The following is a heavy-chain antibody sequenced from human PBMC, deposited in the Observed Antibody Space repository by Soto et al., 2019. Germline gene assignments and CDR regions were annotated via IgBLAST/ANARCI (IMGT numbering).Heavy chain of an antibody. CDR3: ARSVDIVATVNFDY. J-gene: IGHJ4*02. CDR1: GYTLTELS. CDR2: MNPNSGNT. D-gene: IGHD5-12*01. V-gene: IGHV1-8*01. Sequence: ASVKVSCKVSGYTLTELSMHWVRQATGQGFEYLGWMNPNSGNTGYVKKFQGRVTMTTGTSTSTAYMELRSLRSDDTAVYYCARSVDIVATVNFDYWGQGTLVTSPQ.